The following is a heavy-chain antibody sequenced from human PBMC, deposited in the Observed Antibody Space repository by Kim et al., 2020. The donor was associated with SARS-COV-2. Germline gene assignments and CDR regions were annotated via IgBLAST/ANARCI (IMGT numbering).Heavy chain of an antibody. V-gene: IGHV3-11*06. D-gene: IGHD1-26*01. Sequence: KGRCTISRDNAKNSLYLQINSLRAEDTAVYYCARDISGSYYNYYYYGMDVWGQGTTVTVSS. J-gene: IGHJ6*02. CDR3: ARDISGSYYNYYYYGMDV.